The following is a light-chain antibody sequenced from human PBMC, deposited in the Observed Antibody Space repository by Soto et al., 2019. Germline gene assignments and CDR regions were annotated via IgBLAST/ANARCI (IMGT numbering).Light chain of an antibody. V-gene: IGLV1-40*01. CDR3: QSYDSSLSGGV. CDR1: RSNIGAGYD. J-gene: IGLJ3*02. CDR2: GNS. Sequence: QSVLTQPPSVSGAPGQRVTISCTGSRSNIGAGYDVHWYQQLPGTAPKLLIYGNSNRPSGVPDRFYGSKSGTSASLAITGLQAEDEADYYCQSYDSSLSGGVFGGVTKLTVL.